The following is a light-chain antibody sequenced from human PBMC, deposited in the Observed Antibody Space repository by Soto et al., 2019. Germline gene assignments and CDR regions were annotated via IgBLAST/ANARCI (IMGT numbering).Light chain of an antibody. CDR1: QGINNF. CDR2: DAS. CDR3: QRYDSGPRT. V-gene: IGKV1-27*01. J-gene: IGKJ1*01. Sequence: DIRMTQSPPSLSASVGDKITITCRANQGINNFLAWYHQKPGEVPKLLMYDASTLQSGASSRFSGSGSGTVFTLTINSLQPEDVGSYYCQRYDSGPRTFGQGTKVEVK.